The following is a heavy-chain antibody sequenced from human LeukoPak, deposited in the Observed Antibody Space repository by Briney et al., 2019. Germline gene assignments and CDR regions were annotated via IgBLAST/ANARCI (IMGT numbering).Heavy chain of an antibody. J-gene: IGHJ5*02. V-gene: IGHV3-30*04. CDR3: AREAGYYCSSTSCYSNWFDP. Sequence: GGSLRLSCAASGFTFSSYAMHWVRQAPGKGLEWVAVISYDGSNKYYADSVKGRFTISRDNSKNTLCLQMNSLRAEDTAVYYCAREAGYYCSSTSCYSNWFDPWGQGTLVTVSS. CDR1: GFTFSSYA. CDR2: ISYDGSNK. D-gene: IGHD2-2*01.